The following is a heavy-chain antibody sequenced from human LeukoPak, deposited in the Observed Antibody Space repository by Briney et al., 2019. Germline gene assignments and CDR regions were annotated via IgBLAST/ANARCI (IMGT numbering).Heavy chain of an antibody. CDR3: AKRVPYSSSSVYFDA. Sequence: PGGSLRLSCATSGFTFSTYGMNWVRQAPGKGLEWVSSISDTGSGTYYADSVKGRFTISRDNSKNTLFLHMNSLRVEDTAIYYCAKRVPYSSSSVYFDAWGQGALVPVSS. CDR1: GFTFSTYG. CDR2: ISDTGSGT. J-gene: IGHJ4*02. D-gene: IGHD6-6*01. V-gene: IGHV3-23*01.